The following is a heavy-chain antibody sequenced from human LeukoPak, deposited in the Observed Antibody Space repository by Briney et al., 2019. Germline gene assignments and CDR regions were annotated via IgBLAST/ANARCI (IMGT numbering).Heavy chain of an antibody. CDR1: GFTFKTYS. J-gene: IGHJ4*02. Sequence: GGSLRLSCAASGFTFKTYSMNWVRQAPGKGLEWVSHISGGGSTIFYADSVKGRFTISRDNAKNSLYLQMNSLRDEDTAVYFCARDSGGSYTPLDYRGQGTLVTVSS. CDR3: ARDSGGSYTPLDY. V-gene: IGHV3-48*02. D-gene: IGHD2-8*02. CDR2: ISGGGSTI.